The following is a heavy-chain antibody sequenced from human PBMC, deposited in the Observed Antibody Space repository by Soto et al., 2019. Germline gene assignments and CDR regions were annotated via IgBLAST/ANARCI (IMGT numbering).Heavy chain of an antibody. J-gene: IGHJ4*02. Sequence: PSVTLPLTCTVSGGSISSGGYYWRWIRQHPGKGLERIGYIYYSGSTYYNPSLKSRVTISVDTSKNQFSLKLSSVTAADTAVYYCARVFSPSITIGGVADNQYYFNYWGQGTRGTVSS. V-gene: IGHV4-31*03. CDR2: IYYSGST. D-gene: IGHD3-3*01. CDR1: GGSISSGGYY. CDR3: ARVFSPSITIGGVADNQYYFNY.